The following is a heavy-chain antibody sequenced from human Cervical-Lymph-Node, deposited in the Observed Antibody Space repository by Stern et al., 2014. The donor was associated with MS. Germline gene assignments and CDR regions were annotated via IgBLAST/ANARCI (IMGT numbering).Heavy chain of an antibody. D-gene: IGHD2-21*01. J-gene: IGHJ3*02. V-gene: IGHV1-8*01. CDR2: MNPNSGAA. CDR1: GYPFTNYD. Sequence: QVQLVESGAEVKKPGASVKVACKASGYPFTNYDMNWVRQASGQGLEWMGWMNPNSGAAGYAQKFQGRLTMTSDTSTDTVYMELRTLTSEDTGVYYCARRATGLTPLALPHIYDIWGQGTVVTVSS. CDR3: ARRATGLTPLALPHIYDI.